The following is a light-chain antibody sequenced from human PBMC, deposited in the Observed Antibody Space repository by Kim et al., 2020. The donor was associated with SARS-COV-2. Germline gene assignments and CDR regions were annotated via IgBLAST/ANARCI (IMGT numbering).Light chain of an antibody. CDR2: DVT. CDR3: SSYTSSKTWL. V-gene: IGLV2-14*03. J-gene: IGLJ3*02. Sequence: GRSVPSSCTGTNSDIGGYNYVSWYQHHPGKAPNLRIYDVTKRPSGVSNRFSGSKSGSTASLTISGLQAEDEADYYCSSYTSSKTWLFGGGTQLTVL. CDR1: NSDIGGYNY.